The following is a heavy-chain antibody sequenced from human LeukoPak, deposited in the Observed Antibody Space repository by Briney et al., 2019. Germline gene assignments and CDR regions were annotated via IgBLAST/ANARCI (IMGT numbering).Heavy chain of an antibody. D-gene: IGHD3-10*01. V-gene: IGHV3-30*02. Sequence: PGGSLRLSCAASGFTFSSYGTHWVRQAPGKGLEWVAFIRYDGSNKYYADSVKGRFTISRDNSKNTLYLQMNSLRAEDTAVYYCAKEERYYGSGKRYYYGMDVWGQGTTVTVSS. CDR3: AKEERYYGSGKRYYYGMDV. J-gene: IGHJ6*02. CDR2: IRYDGSNK. CDR1: GFTFSSYG.